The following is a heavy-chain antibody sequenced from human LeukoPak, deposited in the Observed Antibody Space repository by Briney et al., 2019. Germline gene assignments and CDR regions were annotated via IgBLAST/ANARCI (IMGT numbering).Heavy chain of an antibody. CDR2: IYTSGST. J-gene: IGHJ4*02. CDR1: GGSISSYY. D-gene: IGHD6-19*01. CDR3: ARGGAVAGGIDY. Sequence: ASETLSLTCTVSGGSISSYYWSWIRQPAGKGLEWIGRIYTSGSTNYNPSLKSRVTISVDKSKNQFSLKLSSVTAADTAVYYCARGGAVAGGIDYWGQGTLVTVPS. V-gene: IGHV4-4*07.